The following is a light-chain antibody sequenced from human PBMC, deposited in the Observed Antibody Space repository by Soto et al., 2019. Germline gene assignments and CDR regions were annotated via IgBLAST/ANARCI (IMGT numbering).Light chain of an antibody. CDR1: SSNIGSNT. V-gene: IGLV1-44*01. CDR2: SNN. Sequence: QSVLTQPPSASGTPGQRVTISCSGSSSNIGSNTVNWYQQRPGTTPKHLIYSNNQQPSGVPGRFTGSKSGTSASLATSGLQSEDDADDYCAACDASLNSVVFGGGTKVTVL. J-gene: IGLJ2*01. CDR3: AACDASLNSVV.